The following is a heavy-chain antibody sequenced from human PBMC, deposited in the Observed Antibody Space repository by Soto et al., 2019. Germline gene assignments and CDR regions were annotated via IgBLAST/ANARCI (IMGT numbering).Heavy chain of an antibody. V-gene: IGHV3-7*01. Sequence: VHLEESGGGLVQPGGSLRLSCAASGFTFSSYWMNWVRQAPGKGLEWVANINQDGNEDNLLEPVKGRFTISRNNAKYSLFLQMNSQRVYATAVYYCTCTGDGHHDFLDYWGQGALVSVSS. D-gene: IGHD2-8*02. J-gene: IGHJ4*02. CDR3: TCTGDGHHDFLDY. CDR2: INQDGNED. CDR1: GFTFSSYW.